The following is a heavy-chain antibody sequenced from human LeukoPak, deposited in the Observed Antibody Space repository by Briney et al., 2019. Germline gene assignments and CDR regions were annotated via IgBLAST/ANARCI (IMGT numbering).Heavy chain of an antibody. V-gene: IGHV4-59*01. CDR2: IYYSGST. D-gene: IGHD6-6*01. CDR3: ARYEWGSSSPYFDY. Sequence: SETLSLTCTVFGGSISSYYWSWIRQPPGKGLEWIGYIYYSGSTNYNPSLKSRVTISVGTSKNQFSLKLSSVTAADTAVYYCARYEWGSSSPYFDYWGQGTLVTVSS. CDR1: GGSISSYY. J-gene: IGHJ4*02.